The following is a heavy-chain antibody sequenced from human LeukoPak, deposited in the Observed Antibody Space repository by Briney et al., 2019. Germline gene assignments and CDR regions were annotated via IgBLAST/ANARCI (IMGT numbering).Heavy chain of an antibody. CDR2: IWYDGSNK. V-gene: IGHV3-33*01. CDR3: ARGAAVADYYFDY. Sequence: PGRSLRLSCAASGFTFSSYGMHWVRQAPGKGLEWVAVIWYDGSNKYYADSVKGRFTISRDNSKNTLYLQMNSLRAEDTAVYYCARGAAVADYYFDYWGQGTLVTVSS. D-gene: IGHD6-19*01. CDR1: GFTFSSYG. J-gene: IGHJ4*02.